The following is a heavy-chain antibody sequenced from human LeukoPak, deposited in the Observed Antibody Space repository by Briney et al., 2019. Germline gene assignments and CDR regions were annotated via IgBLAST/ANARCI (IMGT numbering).Heavy chain of an antibody. D-gene: IGHD5-24*01. V-gene: IGHV1-69*13. J-gene: IGHJ4*02. Sequence: SVKVSCKASGGTFSSYAISWVRQAPGQGLEWMGGIIPIFGTANYAQKFQGRVTITADESTSTAYMELSSLRSEDTAVYYCARDNRRDGYEIFDYWGQGTLVTVSS. CDR1: GGTFSSYA. CDR2: IIPIFGTA. CDR3: ARDNRRDGYEIFDY.